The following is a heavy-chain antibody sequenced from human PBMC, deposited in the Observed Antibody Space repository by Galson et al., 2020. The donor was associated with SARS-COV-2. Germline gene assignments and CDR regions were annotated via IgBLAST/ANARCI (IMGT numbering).Heavy chain of an antibody. V-gene: IGHV3-30*04. Sequence: GESLKISCAASGFTFSSYAMHWVRQAPGKGLEWVAVISYDGSNKYYADSVKGRFTISRDNSKNTLYLQMNSLRAEDTAVYYCARARLREEGILWFGELLDEGWFDPWGQGTLVTVSS. CDR1: GFTFSSYA. D-gene: IGHD3-10*01. J-gene: IGHJ5*02. CDR2: ISYDGSNK. CDR3: ARARLREEGILWFGELLDEGWFDP.